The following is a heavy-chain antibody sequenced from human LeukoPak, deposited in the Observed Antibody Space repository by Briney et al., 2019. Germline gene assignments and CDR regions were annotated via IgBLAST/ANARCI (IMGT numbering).Heavy chain of an antibody. V-gene: IGHV3-7*01. CDR1: GFIFRDFS. CDR3: AREGESYPDLDY. Sequence: GGSLRLSCSVSGFIFRDFSMSWVRQAPGKGLEWVAKMNEYGSEIFYVDSVKGRFTISRDNGKNSLYLQMNSLRAEDTAVYYCAREGESYPDLDYWGQGTLVTVSS. D-gene: IGHD3-10*01. J-gene: IGHJ4*02. CDR2: MNEYGSEI.